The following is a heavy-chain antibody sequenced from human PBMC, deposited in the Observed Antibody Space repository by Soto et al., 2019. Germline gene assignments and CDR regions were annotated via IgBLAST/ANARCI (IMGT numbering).Heavy chain of an antibody. CDR3: TRDASRDSSARGWFDP. V-gene: IGHV3-21*01. Sequence: GSLRLSCAASGFTFRSFTMNWVRQAPVKGLEWVSTISSNSAYIYYTDALRGRFTISRDNAKNSLHLQMNSLRAEDTAVYYCTRDASRDSSARGWFDPWGPGTLVTVSS. CDR2: ISSNSAYI. CDR1: GFTFRSFT. D-gene: IGHD6-13*01. J-gene: IGHJ5*02.